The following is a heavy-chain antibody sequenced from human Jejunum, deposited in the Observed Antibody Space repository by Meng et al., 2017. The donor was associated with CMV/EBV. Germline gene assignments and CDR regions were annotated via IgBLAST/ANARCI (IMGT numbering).Heavy chain of an antibody. CDR3: AKDAGSFLDYYFDF. D-gene: IGHD3-10*01. J-gene: IGHJ4*02. CDR2: LNPYTGDT. Sequence: SEYTFTDYYVHWVRQAPGQGLEWLGYLNPYTGDTNYAQKFQGRVSMTRDTPTNTAYMELTRLRSDDTALYYCAKDAGSFLDYYFDFWGQGTLVTRLL. V-gene: IGHV1-2*02. CDR1: EYTFTDYY.